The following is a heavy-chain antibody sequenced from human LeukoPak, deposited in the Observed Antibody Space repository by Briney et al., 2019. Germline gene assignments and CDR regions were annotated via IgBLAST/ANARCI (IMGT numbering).Heavy chain of an antibody. CDR3: ARVSPIDY. J-gene: IGHJ4*02. V-gene: IGHV3-66*01. CDR2: FYSGGST. CDR1: GCTVSSKY. Sequence: GGSLRLSCVASGCTVSSKYMSWLRQAPGKGLEWLSVFYSGGSTYYADSVNGRFTMSRDNSKNTLYLQMNGLRVEDTAVYYCARVSPIDYSAQGTQVTVSS.